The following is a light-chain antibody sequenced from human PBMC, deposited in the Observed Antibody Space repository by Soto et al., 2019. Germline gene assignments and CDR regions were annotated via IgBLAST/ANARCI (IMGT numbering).Light chain of an antibody. V-gene: IGKV3-15*01. Sequence: EIVLTQSPATLSMSPGERGTLSCRASQSVGSNLAWYQQNPGQAPRVLIYGASTRATGIPARFSGSGSGTEFTLTISSLQSEDFAVYDCQHYNNWPPTWTFGQGTKVEVK. CDR3: QHYNNWPPTWT. J-gene: IGKJ1*01. CDR1: QSVGSN. CDR2: GAS.